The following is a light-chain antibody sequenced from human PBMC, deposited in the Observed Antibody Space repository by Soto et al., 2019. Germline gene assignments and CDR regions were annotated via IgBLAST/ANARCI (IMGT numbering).Light chain of an antibody. J-gene: IGKJ1*01. CDR2: DAS. Sequence: EIVLTQSPATLSLSPGDRATLSCRASQSVDAYLAWYQQRPGQAPRLLMFDASNRATGTPTRFSGRGSGTDFNLTISSLEPEDFAVYYCQQRSTWSPTFGQGTKVEIK. V-gene: IGKV3-11*01. CDR3: QQRSTWSPT. CDR1: QSVDAY.